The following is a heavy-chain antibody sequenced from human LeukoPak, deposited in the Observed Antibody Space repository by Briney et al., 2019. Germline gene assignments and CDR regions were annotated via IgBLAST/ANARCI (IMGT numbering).Heavy chain of an antibody. D-gene: IGHD5-18*01. CDR3: ARTVGAHTATVLY. CDR2: INWHACAT. CDR1: GFTFDDYG. J-gene: IGHJ4*01. Sequence: PGGSLRLSCATPGFTFDDYGMAWVRQVPGKGLEWVSGINWHACATCYADSVRGRFTISRDTAKNSLYLDMSSLRVDDTALYYCARTVGAHTATVLYWGHGTLVTVSS. V-gene: IGHV3-20*04.